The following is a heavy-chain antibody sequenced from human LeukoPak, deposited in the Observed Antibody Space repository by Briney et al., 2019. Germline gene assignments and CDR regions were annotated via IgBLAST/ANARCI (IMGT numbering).Heavy chain of an antibody. CDR1: GFTFSSYA. J-gene: IGHJ4*02. D-gene: IGHD6-13*01. CDR2: TSGSGTTT. CDR3: AKGGRVAAASEVDY. V-gene: IGHV3-23*01. Sequence: GGSLRLSCAASGFTFSSYAMSWVRQAPGKGLEWVSTTSGSGTTTHHADSVKGRFTISRDNSKSTLYLQMNSLRAEDTAVYYCAKGGRVAAASEVDYWGQGTLVAVSS.